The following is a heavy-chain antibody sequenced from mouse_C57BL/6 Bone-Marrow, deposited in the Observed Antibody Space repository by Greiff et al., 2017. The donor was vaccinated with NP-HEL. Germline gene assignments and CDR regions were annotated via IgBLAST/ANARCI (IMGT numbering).Heavy chain of an antibody. CDR3: ARRGVTTVVGEWYFDV. Sequence: QVQLQQPGAELVKPGASVKMSCKASGYTFTSYWITWVKQRPGQGLEWIGDIYPGSGSTNYNEKFKSKASLTVDTSSSTAYMQLSSLTSEVSAVYYCARRGVTTVVGEWYFDVWGTGTTVTVSS. D-gene: IGHD1-1*01. CDR2: IYPGSGST. CDR1: GYTFTSYW. V-gene: IGHV1-55*01. J-gene: IGHJ1*03.